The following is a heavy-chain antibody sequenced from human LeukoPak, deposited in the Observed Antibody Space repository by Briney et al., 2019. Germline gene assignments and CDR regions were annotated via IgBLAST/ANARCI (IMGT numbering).Heavy chain of an antibody. D-gene: IGHD3-22*01. CDR2: INHSGST. Sequence: PSETLSLTCAVYGGSFSGYYWSWIRQPPGKGLEWIGEINHSGSTNYNPSLKSRVTISVDTSKNQFSLKLSSVTAADTAVYYCAGGRWLLTYWGQGTLVTVSS. J-gene: IGHJ4*02. V-gene: IGHV4-34*01. CDR3: AGGRWLLTY. CDR1: GGSFSGYY.